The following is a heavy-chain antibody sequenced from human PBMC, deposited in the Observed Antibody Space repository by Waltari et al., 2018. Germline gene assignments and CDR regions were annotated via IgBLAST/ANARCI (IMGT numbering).Heavy chain of an antibody. J-gene: IGHJ4*02. CDR3: AKTLLRDWLSPFDY. CDR1: GGTFSSYA. D-gene: IGHD3-9*01. Sequence: QVQLVQSGAEVKKPGSSVKVSCKASGGTFSSYAISWVRQAPGQGLEWMGRIIPIFGTTNYAQKFQGRVTITADKSTSTAYMELNSLRAEDTAVYYCAKTLLRDWLSPFDYWGQGTLVTVSS. V-gene: IGHV1-69*08. CDR2: IIPIFGTT.